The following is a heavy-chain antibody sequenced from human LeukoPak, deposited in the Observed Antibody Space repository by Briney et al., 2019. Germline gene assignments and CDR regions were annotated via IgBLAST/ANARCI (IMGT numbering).Heavy chain of an antibody. J-gene: IGHJ4*02. Sequence: SSETLSLTCTVSGGSISSYYWSWIRQPPGKGLEWIGYIYYSGSTNYNPSLKSRVTISVDTSKNQFSLKLSSVTAADTAVYYCARVGAEDDYGDYGHLCGPYLDYWGQGTLVTVSS. CDR1: GGSISSYY. CDR2: IYYSGST. V-gene: IGHV4-59*01. CDR3: ARVGAEDDYGDYGHLCGPYLDY. D-gene: IGHD4-17*01.